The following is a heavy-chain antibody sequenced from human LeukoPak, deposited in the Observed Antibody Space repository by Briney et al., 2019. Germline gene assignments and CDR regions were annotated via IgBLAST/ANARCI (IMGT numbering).Heavy chain of an antibody. V-gene: IGHV1-18*01. CDR2: ISAYNGNT. CDR3: ARDWKADYGDYGGLGY. D-gene: IGHD4-17*01. Sequence: GASVKVSCKASGYTFTSYGISWVRQAPGQGLEWMGWISAYNGNTNYAQKLQGRVTMTTDTSTSTAYMELRSLRSDDTAVYYCARDWKADYGDYGGLGYWGQGTLVTVSS. CDR1: GYTFTSYG. J-gene: IGHJ4*02.